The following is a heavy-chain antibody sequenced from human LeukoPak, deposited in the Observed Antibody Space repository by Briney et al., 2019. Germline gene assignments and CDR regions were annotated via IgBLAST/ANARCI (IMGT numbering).Heavy chain of an antibody. V-gene: IGHV4-59*13. D-gene: IGHD4-17*01. CDR3: ARGGPIYGDVLM. CDR2: IYYSGST. Sequence: SETLSLTCTVSAGSISSYYWSWIRQPPGNGLEGIGYIYYSGSTNYNPSLKIRVTISVDTSKNQFSLKLSSVTAVDTAVYYCARGGPIYGDVLMWGQGKMVTVSS. CDR1: AGSISSYY. J-gene: IGHJ3*01.